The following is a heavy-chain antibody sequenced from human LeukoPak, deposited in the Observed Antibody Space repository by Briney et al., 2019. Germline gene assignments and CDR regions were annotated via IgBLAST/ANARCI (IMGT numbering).Heavy chain of an antibody. CDR3: ARLSGSGGWYSWAFDI. D-gene: IGHD6-19*01. CDR1: GGSISSSY. V-gene: IGHV4-59*08. Sequence: SETLSLTCTVSGGSISSSYWSWIRQPPGKGLEWIGYLYYTGSAYHNPSLKSRVTISVDTSKNHFSLKLSSVTAADTAVYYCARLSGSGGWYSWAFDIWGQGTMVAVSS. J-gene: IGHJ3*02. CDR2: LYYTGSA.